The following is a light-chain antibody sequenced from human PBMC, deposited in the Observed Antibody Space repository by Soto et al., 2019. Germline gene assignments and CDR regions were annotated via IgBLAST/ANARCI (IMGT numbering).Light chain of an antibody. V-gene: IGKV3-15*01. Sequence: FVLTQSPGTLSLSPGERATLSCRASQSVSTKVAWYQQKPGQAPSLLIYGASTRATGIPARFSGSGSGTEFTLTISSLQSEDFAVYYCQQYHNWPITFGQGTRLEIK. CDR3: QQYHNWPIT. J-gene: IGKJ5*01. CDR2: GAS. CDR1: QSVSTK.